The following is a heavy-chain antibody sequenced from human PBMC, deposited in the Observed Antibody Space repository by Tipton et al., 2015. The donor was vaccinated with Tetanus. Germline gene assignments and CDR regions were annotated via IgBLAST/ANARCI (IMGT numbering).Heavy chain of an antibody. J-gene: IGHJ6*02. CDR3: ASGSSIRHGLDV. V-gene: IGHV1-8*02. CDR1: GYTFTSYG. Sequence: QFGAEVKKPGASVKVSCKASGYTFTSYGLNWVRKAAGRGFEWMGWLNPKSGSAAYAPRFQGRVTMTTNTSITTAFMEVASLTYEDTAVYYCASGSSIRHGLDVWGHGTSVTVSS. CDR2: LNPKSGSA. D-gene: IGHD2-2*01.